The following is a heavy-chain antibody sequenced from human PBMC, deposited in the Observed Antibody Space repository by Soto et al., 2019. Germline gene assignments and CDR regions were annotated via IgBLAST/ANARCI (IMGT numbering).Heavy chain of an antibody. J-gene: IGHJ4*02. V-gene: IGHV1-69*02. CDR1: GGTFSSYT. D-gene: IGHD6-13*01. CDR3: ARDPGIAAAGSLGLDY. CDR2: IIPILGIA. Sequence: SVKVSCKASGGTFSSYTISWVRQAPGQGLEWMGRIIPILGIANYAQKFQGRVTITADKSTSTAYMELSSLRSEDTAVYYCARDPGIAAAGSLGLDYWGQGTLVTVSS.